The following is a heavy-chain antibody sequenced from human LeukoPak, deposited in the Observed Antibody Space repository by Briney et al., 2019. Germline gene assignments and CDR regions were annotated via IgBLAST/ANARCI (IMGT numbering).Heavy chain of an antibody. V-gene: IGHV4-4*07. J-gene: IGHJ4*02. D-gene: IGHD3-22*01. Sequence: SETLSLTCTVSGDSISSYYWSWIRQPAGKGLEWIGRIYTSGSTNYNPSLKSRVTISVDTSKNQFSLNLNSVTAADTAVYYCALWGYFDSSGRYFWGQGTLVTVSS. CDR1: GDSISSYY. CDR3: ALWGYFDSSGRYF. CDR2: IYTSGST.